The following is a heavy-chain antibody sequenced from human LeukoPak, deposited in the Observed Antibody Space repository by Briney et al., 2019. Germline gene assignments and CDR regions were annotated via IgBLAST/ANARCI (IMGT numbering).Heavy chain of an antibody. CDR2: INTDGSTT. J-gene: IGHJ4*02. CDR3: SAVTTAD. CDR1: GFTFSSYW. D-gene: IGHD4-17*01. Sequence: PGGSLRLSCAASGFTFSSYWMYWVRQAPGKGLVWVSRINTDGSTTNYADSVKGRFTISRDNAKNTLYLQRNSLIAEGTAVYYCSAVTTADWGPGTLVTVSS. V-gene: IGHV3-74*01.